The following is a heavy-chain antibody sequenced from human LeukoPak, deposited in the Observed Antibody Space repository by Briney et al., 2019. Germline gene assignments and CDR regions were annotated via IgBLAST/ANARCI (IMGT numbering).Heavy chain of an antibody. CDR2: THSSGIS. J-gene: IGHJ5*02. D-gene: IGHD2-2*01. V-gene: IGHV4-31*03. CDR3: ARGGCSGASCYGNWFDP. Sequence: PSETLSLTCSVSGGSISSGTYFWSWIRQRPGKGLEWIGYTHSSGISYSNPSLKSRVTISADTSKNQLSLKLSSVTAADTAVYYCARGGCSGASCYGNWFDPWGQGTLVTVSS. CDR1: GGSISSGTYF.